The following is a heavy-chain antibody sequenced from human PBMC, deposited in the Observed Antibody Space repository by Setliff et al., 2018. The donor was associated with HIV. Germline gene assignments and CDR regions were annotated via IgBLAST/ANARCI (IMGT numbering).Heavy chain of an antibody. V-gene: IGHV3-33*01. J-gene: IGHJ6*02. Sequence: GSLRLSCAASGFTFSNYGFHWVRQAPGKGLEWLADIWFDENNKSYADSVKGRFTISRGNAKNSLYLQMNSLRAEDTAVYYCARDDPPREDSSSPVLFYSGMDVWGHGTPVTVSS. CDR1: GFTFSNYG. D-gene: IGHD6-6*01. CDR3: ARDDPPREDSSSPVLFYSGMDV. CDR2: IWFDENNK.